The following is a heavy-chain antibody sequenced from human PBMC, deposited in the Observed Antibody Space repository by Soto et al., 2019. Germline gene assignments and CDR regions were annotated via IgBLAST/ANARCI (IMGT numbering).Heavy chain of an antibody. D-gene: IGHD1-26*01. V-gene: IGHV3-30-3*01. CDR2: ISYDGSNK. J-gene: IGHJ4*02. CDR1: GFTFSSYA. Sequence: GGSLRLSCAASGFTFSSYAMHWVRQAPGKGLEWVAVISYDGSNKYYADSVKGRFTISRDNSKNTLYLQMNSLRAEDTAVYYCARDTVGATAALDYWGQGTLVTVSS. CDR3: ARDTVGATAALDY.